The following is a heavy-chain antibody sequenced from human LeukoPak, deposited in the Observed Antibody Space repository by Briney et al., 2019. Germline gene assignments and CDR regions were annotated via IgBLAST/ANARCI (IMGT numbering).Heavy chain of an antibody. CDR3: AGLSNYYDSSGYYTDY. D-gene: IGHD3-22*01. CDR2: IYSGGST. CDR1: GFTVSSNY. V-gene: IGHV3-66*04. J-gene: IGHJ4*02. Sequence: PGGSLRLSCAASGFTVSSNYTSWVRQAPGKELEWVSVIYSGGSTYYADSVKGRFTISRDNSKNTLYLQMNSLRAEDTAVYYCAGLSNYYDSSGYYTDYWGQGTLVTVSS.